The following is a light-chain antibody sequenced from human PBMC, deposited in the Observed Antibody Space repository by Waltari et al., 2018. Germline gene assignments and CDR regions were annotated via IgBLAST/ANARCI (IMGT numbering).Light chain of an antibody. CDR2: AAT. CDR1: QSIRRY. CDR3: QQSYSTPPFT. Sequence: DIQMTQSPSSLSASVGDRGTLPCRASQSIRRYLNWYQQNPGKAPKLLSYAATSLQSGCPSRFSGSGARTDCTLTISSLQPDDFATYCCQQSYSTPPFTFGPGTKVDI. J-gene: IGKJ3*01. V-gene: IGKV1-39*01.